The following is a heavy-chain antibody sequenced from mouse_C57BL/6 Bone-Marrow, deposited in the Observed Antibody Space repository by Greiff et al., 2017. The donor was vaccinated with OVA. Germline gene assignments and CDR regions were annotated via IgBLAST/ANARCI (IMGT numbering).Heavy chain of an antibody. J-gene: IGHJ2*01. D-gene: IGHD2-3*01. CDR1: GYTFTSYW. CDR2: IDPSDSYT. Sequence: VQLQQPGAELVKPGASVKLSCKASGYTFTSYWMQWVKQRPGQGLEWIGEIDPSDSYTNYNQKFKGKATLTVDTSSSTAYMQLSSLTSEDSAVYYCARFSYDGYYDYFDYWGQGTTLTVSS. CDR3: ARFSYDGYYDYFDY. V-gene: IGHV1-50*01.